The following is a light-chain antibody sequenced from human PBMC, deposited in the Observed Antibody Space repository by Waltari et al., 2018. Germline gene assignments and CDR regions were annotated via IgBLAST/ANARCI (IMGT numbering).Light chain of an antibody. V-gene: IGKV3-11*01. CDR2: ESS. CDR1: QSVSSY. Sequence: EIVLTQSPATLSLSPGERATLFCRASQSVSSYLAWYQQKPGQAPRLLIYESSNRATGIPARFSGSGSGTGFTLTISSLEPEDFAVYYCQHRSSWPLTFGGGTKVEIK. J-gene: IGKJ4*01. CDR3: QHRSSWPLT.